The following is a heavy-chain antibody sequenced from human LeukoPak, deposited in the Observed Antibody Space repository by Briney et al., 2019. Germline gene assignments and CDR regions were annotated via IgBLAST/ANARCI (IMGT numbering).Heavy chain of an antibody. J-gene: IGHJ4*02. Sequence: GGSLRLSCAASGFTFSSYSMNWVRQAPGKGLEWVSYISSSSSTIYYADSVKGRFTISRDNAKNSLYLQMNSLRAEDTAVYYCAKESYYCSSTSCYSDFGGQGTLVTVSS. V-gene: IGHV3-48*01. CDR1: GFTFSSYS. D-gene: IGHD2-2*01. CDR2: ISSSSSTI. CDR3: AKESYYCSSTSCYSDF.